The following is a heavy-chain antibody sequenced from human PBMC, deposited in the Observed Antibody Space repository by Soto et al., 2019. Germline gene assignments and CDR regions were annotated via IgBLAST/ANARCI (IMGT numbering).Heavy chain of an antibody. V-gene: IGHV3-48*02. Sequence: PGGSLRLSCAASGFTFSSYSMNWVRQAPGKGLEWVSYISSSSSTIYYADSVKGRFTISRDNAKNSLYLQVNSLRDEDTAVYYCARDLYDSSGYYYWGQGTLVTVSS. CDR2: ISSSSSTI. CDR1: GFTFSSYS. CDR3: ARDLYDSSGYYY. J-gene: IGHJ4*02. D-gene: IGHD3-22*01.